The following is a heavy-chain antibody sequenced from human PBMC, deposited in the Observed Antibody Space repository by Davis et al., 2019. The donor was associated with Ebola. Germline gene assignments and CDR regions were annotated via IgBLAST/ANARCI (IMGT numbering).Heavy chain of an antibody. V-gene: IGHV1-18*04. CDR3: ARTIVASPFDL. J-gene: IGHJ3*01. D-gene: IGHD2-15*01. CDR2: ISAYNGNT. Sequence: ASVKVSCKASGYTFTGYYMHWVRQAPGQGLEWMGWISAYNGNTNYAQKLQGRVTMTTDTSTSTAYMELRSLRSDNTAVYYCARTIVASPFDLWGQGTMVTVSS. CDR1: GYTFTGYY.